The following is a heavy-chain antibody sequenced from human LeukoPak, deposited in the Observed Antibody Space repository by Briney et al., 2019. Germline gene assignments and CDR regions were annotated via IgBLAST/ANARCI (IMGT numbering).Heavy chain of an antibody. J-gene: IGHJ4*02. CDR2: ITISGNTA. CDR3: ARDALRGYYFDY. Sequence: PGGSLRLSCLASGFTFSNYAMSWVRQAPGKGLEWVSGITISGNTAYYADSVKGRFTISRDNARNSLYLQMNSLRDEDTAVYYCARDALRGYYFDYWGQGTLVTVSS. D-gene: IGHD3-16*01. V-gene: IGHV3-48*02. CDR1: GFTFSNYA.